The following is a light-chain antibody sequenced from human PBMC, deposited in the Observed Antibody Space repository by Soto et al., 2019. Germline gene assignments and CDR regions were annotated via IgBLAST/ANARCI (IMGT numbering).Light chain of an antibody. CDR1: SSDVGSYNL. CDR2: EGS. Sequence: QSALTQPASVSGSPGQSITISCTGTSSDVGSYNLVSWYQQHPGKATKLMIYEGSKRPSGVSNRFSGSKSGNTASLTISGLQAEDEADYYCCSYAGSRTWVFGGGTKLTVL. V-gene: IGLV2-23*01. CDR3: CSYAGSRTWV. J-gene: IGLJ3*02.